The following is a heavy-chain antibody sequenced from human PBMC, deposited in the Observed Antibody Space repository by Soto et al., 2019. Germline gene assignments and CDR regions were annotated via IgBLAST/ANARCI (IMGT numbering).Heavy chain of an antibody. J-gene: IGHJ4*01. CDR2: IGRGGGGTT. CDR3: ANDRSGGVSAILGGPFDY. CDR1: GFMFDSFA. Sequence: GGSLRLSCEVSGFMFDSFAMSWVRHTPGMGLEWVATIGRGGGGTTYYADSVKGRFTISRDNSRDTVGLQMNRLRVEDTAVYYCANDRSGGVSAILGGPFDYWGQGTPVATSS. D-gene: IGHD3-16*01. V-gene: IGHV3-23*01.